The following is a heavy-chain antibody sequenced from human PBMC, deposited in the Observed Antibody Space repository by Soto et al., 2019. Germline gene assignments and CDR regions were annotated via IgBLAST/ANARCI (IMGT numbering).Heavy chain of an antibody. CDR3: ARGLGACVVDY. CDR2: INVYNGNT. J-gene: IGHJ4*02. V-gene: IGHV1-18*01. D-gene: IGHD3-10*01. CDR1: GYTFTSYG. Sequence: QVQLVQSGAEVKKPGASVKVSCKASGYTFTSYGITWVRQAPGQGLEWMGWINVYNGNTNYEQKLQSRVTITTDTSTMKAYMELRSLRSDDTAVYYCARGLGACVVDYWGQGTLVTVSS.